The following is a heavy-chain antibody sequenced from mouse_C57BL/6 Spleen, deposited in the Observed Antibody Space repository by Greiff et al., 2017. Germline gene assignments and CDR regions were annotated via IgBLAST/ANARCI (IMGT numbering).Heavy chain of an antibody. CDR3: ARSAGWLPNSLFDY. D-gene: IGHD2-3*01. CDR2: INPGSGGT. J-gene: IGHJ2*01. V-gene: IGHV1-54*01. Sequence: QVQLQQSGAELVRPGTSVKVSCKASGYAFTNYLIEWVKQRPGQGLEWIGVINPGSGGTNYNEKFKGKATLTADKSSSTAYMQLSSLTSEDSAVYFCARSAGWLPNSLFDYWGQGTTLTVSS. CDR1: GYAFTNYL.